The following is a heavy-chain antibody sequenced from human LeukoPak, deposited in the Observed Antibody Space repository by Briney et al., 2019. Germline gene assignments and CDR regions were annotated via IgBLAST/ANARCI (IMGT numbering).Heavy chain of an antibody. J-gene: IGHJ3*02. D-gene: IGHD2-2*01. V-gene: IGHV1-69*13. CDR2: IIPIFGTA. CDR3: ARARRVYCSSTSCYGSAFDI. Sequence: SVKVSCKASGGTFSSYATSWVRQAPGQGLEWMGGIIPIFGTANYAQKFQGRVTITADESTSTAYMELSSLRSEDTAVYYCARARRVYCSSTSCYGSAFDIWGQGTMVTVSS. CDR1: GGTFSSYA.